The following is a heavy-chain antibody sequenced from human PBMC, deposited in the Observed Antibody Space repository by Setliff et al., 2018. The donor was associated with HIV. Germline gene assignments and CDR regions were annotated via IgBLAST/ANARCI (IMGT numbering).Heavy chain of an antibody. V-gene: IGHV4-59*01. CDR1: GGSISGYY. CDR2: IFYTGNT. D-gene: IGHD2-2*01. J-gene: IGHJ6*03. Sequence: PSETLSLTCTVSGGSISGYYWSWIRQPPGKGLEWIGTIFYTGNTNYNPSLKSRVTLSGAMSENQLFLRLTSVTAADTAVYYCVRGFCISTTCYEDYYYMDVWGKGSTVTVSS. CDR3: VRGFCISTTCYEDYYYMDV.